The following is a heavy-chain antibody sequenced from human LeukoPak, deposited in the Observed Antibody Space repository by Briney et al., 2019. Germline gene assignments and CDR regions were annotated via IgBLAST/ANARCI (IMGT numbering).Heavy chain of an antibody. CDR3: ARRQYDFWSGYPRPFDY. Sequence: PSETLSLTCTVSGGSISSSSYYWGWIRQPPGKGLEWIGSIYYSGSTYYNPSLKSRVTISVDTSKNQFSLKLSSVTAADTAVCYCARRQYDFWSGYPRPFDYWGQGTLVTVSS. V-gene: IGHV4-39*01. D-gene: IGHD3-3*01. CDR2: IYYSGST. J-gene: IGHJ4*02. CDR1: GGSISSSSYY.